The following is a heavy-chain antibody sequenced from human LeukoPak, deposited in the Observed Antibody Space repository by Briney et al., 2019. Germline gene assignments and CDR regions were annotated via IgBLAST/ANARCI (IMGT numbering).Heavy chain of an antibody. CDR1: GGSISSGGYS. CDR2: IYHSGST. Sequence: PSETLSLTCAVSGGSISSGGYSWSWIRQPPGKGLEWIGYIYHSGSTNYNPSLKSRVTISVDTSKNQFSLKLSSVTAADTAVYYCARQRTITGTTSSFDYWGQGTLVTVSS. D-gene: IGHD1-7*01. CDR3: ARQRTITGTTSSFDY. V-gene: IGHV4-30-2*01. J-gene: IGHJ4*02.